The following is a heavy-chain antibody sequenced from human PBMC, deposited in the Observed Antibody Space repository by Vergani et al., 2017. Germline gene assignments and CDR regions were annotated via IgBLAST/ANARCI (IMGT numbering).Heavy chain of an antibody. J-gene: IGHJ5*02. CDR2: FSGSGGST. Sequence: EVQLVEAGGGLVQPGGSLRLSCAASGFTFSSYAMSWVRQAQGKGLEWVSAFSGSGGSTYYADSVRGRFTISRDNSKNTLYLQMNSLRAEDTAVYYCAEAASHSSGWYPNWFDPWGQGTLVTVSS. D-gene: IGHD6-19*01. V-gene: IGHV3-23*04. CDR3: AEAASHSSGWYPNWFDP. CDR1: GFTFSSYA.